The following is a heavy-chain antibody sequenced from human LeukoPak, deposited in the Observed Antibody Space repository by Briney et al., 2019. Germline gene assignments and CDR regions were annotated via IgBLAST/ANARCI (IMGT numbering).Heavy chain of an antibody. D-gene: IGHD1-14*01. Sequence: PSQTLSLTCTVSGGSISSGDYYWSWIRQPPGKGLEWIGYIYYSGSTYYNPSLKSRVTISVDTSKNQFSLKLSSVTAADTAVYYCARHLPHTTTDYYFDYWGQGTLVTVSS. V-gene: IGHV4-30-4*01. J-gene: IGHJ4*02. CDR1: GGSISSGDYY. CDR2: IYYSGST. CDR3: ARHLPHTTTDYYFDY.